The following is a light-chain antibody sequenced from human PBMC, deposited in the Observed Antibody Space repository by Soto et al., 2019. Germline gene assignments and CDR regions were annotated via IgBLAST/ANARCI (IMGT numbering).Light chain of an antibody. J-gene: IGKJ4*01. V-gene: IGKV3-20*01. CDR3: HQYGSSPLT. CDR2: GAS. CDR1: QSLSSDS. Sequence: ENVLTQFPGTLSLSPGDRATLSCRASQSLSSDSLAWYQQKPGQAPRLLIYGASSRANGIPDRVSGSGSGKDFTLTVSRLEPEDFAVDYCHQYGSSPLTFGGGAKVEIK.